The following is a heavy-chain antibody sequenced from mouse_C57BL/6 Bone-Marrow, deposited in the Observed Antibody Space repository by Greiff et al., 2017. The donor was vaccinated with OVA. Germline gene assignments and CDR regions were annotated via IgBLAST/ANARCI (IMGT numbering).Heavy chain of an antibody. CDR3: ARDVGLIYYGNSYAMDY. CDR2: SRNIANDYTT. J-gene: IGHJ4*01. CDR1: GFTFSDFY. V-gene: IGHV7-1*01. Sequence: EVKLVESGGGLVQSGRSLRLSCATSGFTFSDFYMEWVRQAPGKGLEWIAASRNIANDYTTEYSASVKGRFIVSRDTSQSILYLQMNALRAEDTAIYYWARDVGLIYYGNSYAMDYWGQGTAVTVSS. D-gene: IGHD2-1*01.